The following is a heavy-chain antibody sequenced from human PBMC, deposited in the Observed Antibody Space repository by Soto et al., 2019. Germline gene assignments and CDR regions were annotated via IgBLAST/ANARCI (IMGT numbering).Heavy chain of an antibody. CDR3: ARQAHYDFWSGYYSWFDP. CDR2: IYYSGST. D-gene: IGHD3-3*01. J-gene: IGHJ5*02. Sequence: SETLSLTCSVSGGSISSSSYYWGWIRQPPGKGLEWIGSIYYSGSTYYNPSLKSRVTISVDTSKNQFSLKLSSVTAADTAVYYCARQAHYDFWSGYYSWFDPWGQGTLVTVSS. V-gene: IGHV4-39*01. CDR1: GGSISSSSYY.